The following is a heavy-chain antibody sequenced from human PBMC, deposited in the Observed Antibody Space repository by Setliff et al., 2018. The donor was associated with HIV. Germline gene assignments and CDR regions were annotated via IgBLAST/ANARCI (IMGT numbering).Heavy chain of an antibody. CDR1: GGTFENYA. CDR2: INPSIVST. V-gene: IGHV1-46*02. D-gene: IGHD3-9*01. J-gene: IGHJ4*02. CDR3: ARSFDILTGDLDY. Sequence: GASVKVSCKASGGTFENYAISWVRQAPGQGLEWMGIINPSIVSTTYAEKFQGRVAMTRDTSTGTVYMELSSLKSEDTAVYYCARSFDILTGDLDYWGQGTLVTVSS.